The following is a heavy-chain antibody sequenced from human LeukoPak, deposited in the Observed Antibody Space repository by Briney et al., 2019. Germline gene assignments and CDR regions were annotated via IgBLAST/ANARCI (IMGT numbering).Heavy chain of an antibody. CDR2: IYTSAST. J-gene: IGHJ3*02. V-gene: IGHV4-4*07. CDR1: GGSISNNY. Sequence: PSETLSLTCTVSGGSISNNYWSWIRQSAGKGLEWIGRIYTSASTNYNPSLKSRVTISVDKSKNQFSLKLSSVTAADTAVYYCARGYYYDSLDAFNIWGQGTMVTVSS. CDR3: ARGYYYDSLDAFNI. D-gene: IGHD3-22*01.